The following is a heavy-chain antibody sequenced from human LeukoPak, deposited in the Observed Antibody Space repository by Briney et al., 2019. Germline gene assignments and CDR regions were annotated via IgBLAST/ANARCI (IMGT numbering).Heavy chain of an antibody. CDR1: GYTFTSYY. J-gene: IGHJ4*02. Sequence: ASVKVSCKASGYTFTSYYMHWVRQAPGQGLEWMGIINPSGGSTSYAQKFQGRVTMTTDTSTSTAYMELRSLRSDDTAVYYCARDERTGRVGATIIFDYWGQGTLVTVSS. CDR3: ARDERTGRVGATIIFDY. D-gene: IGHD1-26*01. CDR2: INPSGGST. V-gene: IGHV1-46*01.